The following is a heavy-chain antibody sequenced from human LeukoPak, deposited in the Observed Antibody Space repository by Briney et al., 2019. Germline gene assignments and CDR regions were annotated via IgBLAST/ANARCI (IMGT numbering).Heavy chain of an antibody. J-gene: IGHJ4*02. CDR2: IYYSGST. CDR1: GGSISSGGYY. CDR3: ARVVDSSGYNYYFDY. V-gene: IGHV4-31*03. D-gene: IGHD3-22*01. Sequence: SETLSLTCTVSGGSISSGGYYWSWIRQHPGKGLEWIGYIYYSGSTYYNPSLKSRVTISVDTSKNQFSLKLSSVTAAETAVYYCARVVDSSGYNYYFDYWGQGTLVTVSS.